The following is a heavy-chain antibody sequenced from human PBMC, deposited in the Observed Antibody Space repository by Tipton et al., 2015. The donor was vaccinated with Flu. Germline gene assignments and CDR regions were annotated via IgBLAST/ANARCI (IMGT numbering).Heavy chain of an antibody. Sequence: SLRLSCVVGGFVFHSYEMNWVRQAPGKGLEWVSYIDSSGTTIDYADSVKGRFTISRDNAMKSVFLQMNSLRVEDTAVYYCARGGLWGPLYWGQGTLVSVSS. J-gene: IGHJ4*02. V-gene: IGHV3-48*03. CDR3: ARGGLWGPLY. D-gene: IGHD3-16*01. CDR2: IDSSGTTI. CDR1: GFVFHSYE.